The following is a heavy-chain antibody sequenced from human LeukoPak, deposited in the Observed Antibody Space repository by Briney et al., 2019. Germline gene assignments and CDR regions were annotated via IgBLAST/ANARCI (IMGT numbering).Heavy chain of an antibody. CDR2: ISYDGSNK. V-gene: IGHV3-30*18. J-gene: IGHJ4*02. CDR3: AKAEWGSGWYRVGDY. Sequence: GGSLRLYCAASGFTFSSYGMHWGRQAPGKGLEWVAVISYDGSNKYYADSVKGRFTISRDNSKNTLYLQMNSLRAEDTAVYYCAKAEWGSGWYRVGDYWGQGTLVTVSS. D-gene: IGHD6-19*01. CDR1: GFTFSSYG.